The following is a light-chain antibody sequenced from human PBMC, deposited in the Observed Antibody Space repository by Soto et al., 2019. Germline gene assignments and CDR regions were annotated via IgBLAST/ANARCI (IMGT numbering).Light chain of an antibody. CDR1: QSVSMY. CDR2: DTS. J-gene: IGKJ5*01. Sequence: EIVLTQSPATLSLSPGETAALSCRASQSVSMYLAWYQQRPGQAPRLLIYDTSNRATGIPARFSARGFGTDFTLIISNLEPADSAVYYCQHRSNWPPITFGQGTRLEIK. CDR3: QHRSNWPPIT. V-gene: IGKV3-11*01.